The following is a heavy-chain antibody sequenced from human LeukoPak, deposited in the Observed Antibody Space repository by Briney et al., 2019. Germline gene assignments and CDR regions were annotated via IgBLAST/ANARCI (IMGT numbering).Heavy chain of an antibody. J-gene: IGHJ5*02. D-gene: IGHD4-11*01. CDR3: ARVPLMTTLPKGPLYGSAP. CDR2: INPNSGGT. V-gene: IGHV1-2*02. Sequence: ASVKVSCKASGYTFTGYYMHWVRQAPGQGLEWMGWINPNSGGTNYAQKFQGRVTMTRDTSISTAYMELSRLRSDDTAVYYCARVPLMTTLPKGPLYGSAPWDQGTLVTVSS. CDR1: GYTFTGYY.